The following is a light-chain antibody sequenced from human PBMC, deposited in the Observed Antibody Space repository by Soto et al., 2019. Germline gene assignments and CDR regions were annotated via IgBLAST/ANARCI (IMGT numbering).Light chain of an antibody. CDR1: SSDVGGYNY. CDR2: DVS. Sequence: QSVLTQPASVSGSPGQSITISCTGTSSDVGGYNYVSWYQQHPSKAPKLMIYDVSNRPSGVSNRFSGSKSGNTASLTISGLQAKDEADYYCSSYTSSSTLPWVFGGGTKVTVL. V-gene: IGLV2-14*01. J-gene: IGLJ3*02. CDR3: SSYTSSSTLPWV.